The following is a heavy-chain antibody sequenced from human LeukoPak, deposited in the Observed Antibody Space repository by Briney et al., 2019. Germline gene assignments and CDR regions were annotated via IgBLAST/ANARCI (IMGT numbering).Heavy chain of an antibody. CDR3: ARDEYSASGINWLDP. CDR2: INPNSGDT. CDR1: GYTFTDFY. Sequence: ASVKVSCKASGYTFTDFYIHWVRQAPGQGLEWLGRINPNSGDTDYAQNFQGRVTMTRDTSIITAYMELSRLRSDDTAVYYCARDEYSASGINWLDPWGQGTLVTVSS. V-gene: IGHV1-2*06. J-gene: IGHJ5*02. D-gene: IGHD3-10*01.